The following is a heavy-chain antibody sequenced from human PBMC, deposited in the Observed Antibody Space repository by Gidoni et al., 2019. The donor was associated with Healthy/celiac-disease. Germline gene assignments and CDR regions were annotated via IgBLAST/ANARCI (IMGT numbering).Heavy chain of an antibody. J-gene: IGHJ4*02. CDR1: GRSISSNSYY. Sequence: QLQLQASGPGLVKPSDTLSLTCTVSGRSISSNSYYWGWIRQPPGKGLEWIGSIYYSGSTYYNPSLKSRVTISVDTSKNQFSLKLSSVTAADTAVYYCARTTVTMWIDYWGQGTLVTVSS. D-gene: IGHD4-17*01. CDR3: ARTTVTMWIDY. V-gene: IGHV4-39*01. CDR2: IYYSGST.